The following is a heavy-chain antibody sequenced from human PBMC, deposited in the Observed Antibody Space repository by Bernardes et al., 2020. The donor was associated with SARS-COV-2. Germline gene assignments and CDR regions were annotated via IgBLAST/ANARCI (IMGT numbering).Heavy chain of an antibody. Sequence: GGSLRLSCAASGFTVSVYWMHWVRQAPGKGLVWVARVNSDGSSTSYADSVKGRFTISRDNAKNTLYLQMNSLRAEDTAVYYCARDAIAVVHTAEYWGQGTLVTVSS. J-gene: IGHJ4*02. CDR2: VNSDGSST. CDR3: ARDAIAVVHTAEY. V-gene: IGHV3-74*01. CDR1: GFTVSVYW. D-gene: IGHD6-19*01.